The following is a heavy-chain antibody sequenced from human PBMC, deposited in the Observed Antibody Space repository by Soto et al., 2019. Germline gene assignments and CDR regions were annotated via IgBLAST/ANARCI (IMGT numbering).Heavy chain of an antibody. CDR1: GATFSSYS. CDR3: AIEYSSSPPYYPIGY. J-gene: IGHJ4*02. V-gene: IGHV1-69*01. D-gene: IGHD6-6*01. CDR2: IIPIFGTA. Sequence: QVQLVQSGAEVKKPGSSVKVSCKASGATFSSYSISWVRQAPGQGLEGMGGIIPIFGTANYAQKFQGRVTITADESTSTAYMELSSLRSEDTAVYYCAIEYSSSPPYYPIGYWGQGTLVTVSS.